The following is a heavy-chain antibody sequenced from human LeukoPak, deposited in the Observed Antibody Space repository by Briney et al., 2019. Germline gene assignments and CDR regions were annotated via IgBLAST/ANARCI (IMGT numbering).Heavy chain of an antibody. CDR2: ILYDGSNK. D-gene: IGHD2-15*01. Sequence: GGSLRLSCAASGFTFSSYAMHWVRQAPGKGLEWVAVILYDGSNKYYADSVKGRFTISRDNSKNTLYLQMNSLRAEDTAVYYCASACSGGSCYSLFDAFDIWGQGTMVTVSS. CDR3: ASACSGGSCYSLFDAFDI. J-gene: IGHJ3*02. V-gene: IGHV3-30-3*01. CDR1: GFTFSSYA.